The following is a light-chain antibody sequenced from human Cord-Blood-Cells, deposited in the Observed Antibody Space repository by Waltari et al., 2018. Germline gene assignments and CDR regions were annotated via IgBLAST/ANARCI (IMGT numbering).Light chain of an antibody. Sequence: QSALTQPRSVSGSPGQSVTLSCPGTSSAVGCYNYVSWYQQHPGKAPKLIIYDVSKRPSGVPDRFSGSKAGNTASLTISGLQAEDEADYYCCSYAGSYTVVFGGGTKLTVL. CDR2: DVS. J-gene: IGLJ2*01. V-gene: IGLV2-11*01. CDR3: CSYAGSYTVV. CDR1: SSAVGCYNY.